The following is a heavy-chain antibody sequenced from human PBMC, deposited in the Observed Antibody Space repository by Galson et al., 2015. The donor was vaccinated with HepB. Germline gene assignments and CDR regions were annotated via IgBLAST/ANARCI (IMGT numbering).Heavy chain of an antibody. CDR1: GYSFTSYW. J-gene: IGHJ3*02. D-gene: IGHD4-17*01. V-gene: IGHV5-10-1*01. Sequence: SGAEVKKPGESLRISCKGSGYSFTSYWLSWVRQMPGKGLEWMGRIDPSDSYTNYSPSFQGHVTISADKSISTAYLQWSSLKASDTAMYYCASWGHDYVHAFDIWGQGTMVTVSS. CDR3: ASWGHDYVHAFDI. CDR2: IDPSDSYT.